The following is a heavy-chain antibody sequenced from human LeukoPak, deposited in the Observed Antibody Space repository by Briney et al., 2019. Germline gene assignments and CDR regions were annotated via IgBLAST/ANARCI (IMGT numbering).Heavy chain of an antibody. CDR3: AKDLMRDRWFGES. CDR2: VRYDGNDK. V-gene: IGHV3-30*02. J-gene: IGHJ5*02. CDR1: GFTFSYYG. D-gene: IGHD3-10*01. Sequence: GGSLRISCAASGFTFSYYGMHWVRQAPGKGLEWVAFVRYDGNDKYYADSVKGRFTISRDTSKNTLYLQMNSLTPEDTAVYYCAKDLMRDRWFGESWGQGTLVSVSS.